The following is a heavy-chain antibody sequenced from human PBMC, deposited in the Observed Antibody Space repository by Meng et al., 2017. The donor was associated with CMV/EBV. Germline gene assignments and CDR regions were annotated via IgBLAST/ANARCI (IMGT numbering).Heavy chain of an antibody. D-gene: IGHD2-2*01. Sequence: GQLQESGPGLAKPSQTLSLTCTVSGGSISSGDYYWSWSRQPPGKGLEWIGYIYYSGSTYYNPSLKSRVTISVDTSKNQFSLKLSSVTAADTAVYYCARVGRTSCYDYWGQGTLVTVSS. V-gene: IGHV4-30-4*08. CDR1: GGSISSGDYY. CDR2: IYYSGST. J-gene: IGHJ4*02. CDR3: ARVGRTSCYDY.